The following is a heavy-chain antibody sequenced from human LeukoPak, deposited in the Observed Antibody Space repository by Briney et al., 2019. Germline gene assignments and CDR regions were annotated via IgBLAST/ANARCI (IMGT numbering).Heavy chain of an antibody. D-gene: IGHD3-22*01. J-gene: IGHJ4*02. CDR1: GYTFTSYG. Sequence: ASVKVSCKASGYTFTSYGISWVRQAPGQGLEWMGWISAYNGNTNYAQKFQGRVTMTRDTSISTAYMELSRLRSDDTAVYYCARSEEYYYDSSGYYYVWGQGTLVTVSS. V-gene: IGHV1-18*01. CDR2: ISAYNGNT. CDR3: ARSEEYYYDSSGYYYV.